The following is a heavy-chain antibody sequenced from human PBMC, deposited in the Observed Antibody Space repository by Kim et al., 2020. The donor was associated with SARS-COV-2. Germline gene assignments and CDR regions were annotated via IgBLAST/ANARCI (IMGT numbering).Heavy chain of an antibody. Sequence: ADSVKGRFTISRDNAKNSLYLQMNSLRAEDTAVYYCARVLSGYYFNAFDIWGQGTMVTVSS. CDR3: ARVLSGYYFNAFDI. J-gene: IGHJ3*02. V-gene: IGHV3-48*03. D-gene: IGHD3-22*01.